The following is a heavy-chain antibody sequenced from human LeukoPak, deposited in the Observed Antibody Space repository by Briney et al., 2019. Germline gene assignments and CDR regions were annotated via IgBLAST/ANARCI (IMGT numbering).Heavy chain of an antibody. D-gene: IGHD6-19*01. V-gene: IGHV3-9*01. CDR3: AKDIGSVAGHFDY. CDR2: ISWNSGSI. J-gene: IGHJ4*02. CDR1: GFTFDDYA. Sequence: GGSLRLSCAASGFTFDDYAVHWVRQAPGKGLEWVSGISWNSGSIGYADSVKGRFTISRDNAKNSLYLQMNSLRAEDTALYYCAKDIGSVAGHFDYWGQGTLVTVSS.